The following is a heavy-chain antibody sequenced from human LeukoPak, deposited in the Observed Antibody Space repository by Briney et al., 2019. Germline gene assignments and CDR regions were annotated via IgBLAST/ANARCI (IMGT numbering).Heavy chain of an antibody. Sequence: SGGSLRLSCAASRFTFSSYGMHWVRQAPGKGLQWVAYIRYDGSNQYYADSAKGRFTNSRDNSKNTLYLQMNSLRSEDTAVYYCAKDDSTSWYYFDYWGQGTLVTVSS. J-gene: IGHJ4*02. D-gene: IGHD6-13*01. CDR2: IRYDGSNQ. CDR1: RFTFSSYG. V-gene: IGHV3-30*02. CDR3: AKDDSTSWYYFDY.